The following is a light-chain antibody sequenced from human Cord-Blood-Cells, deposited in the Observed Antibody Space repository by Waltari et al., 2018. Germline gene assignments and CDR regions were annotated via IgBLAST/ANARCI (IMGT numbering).Light chain of an antibody. V-gene: IGLV2-14*01. CDR1: SRSVGGYNY. CDR2: DVS. CDR3: SSYTSSSTWV. J-gene: IGLJ3*02. Sequence: HSALTHPASGSGSPGQSITISCTGPSRSVGGYNYVPWYQTPPGKAPKLMIYDVSKRPSGVSNRFSGAKSGNTASLTISGLQAEDEADYYCSSYTSSSTWVFGGGTKLTVL.